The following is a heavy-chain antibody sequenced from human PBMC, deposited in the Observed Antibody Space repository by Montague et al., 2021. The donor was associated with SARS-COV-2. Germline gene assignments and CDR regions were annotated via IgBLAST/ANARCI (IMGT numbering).Heavy chain of an antibody. V-gene: IGHV4-38-2*02. D-gene: IGHD3-10*01. CDR3: ARAPYYGPGKPYQFDY. J-gene: IGHJ4*02. CDR1: GYSINSNYY. Sequence: SETLSLTCTVSGYSINSNYYWGRIRQPPGKGLVWIGCSYHSGTTXXHPSLKSRVTISLDTSNNHFSLKVTSVTAADTAVYYCARAPYYGPGKPYQFDYWGRGTLVTVSS. CDR2: SYHSGTT.